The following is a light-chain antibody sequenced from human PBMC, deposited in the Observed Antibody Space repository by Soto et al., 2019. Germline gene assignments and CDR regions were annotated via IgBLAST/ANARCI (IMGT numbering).Light chain of an antibody. V-gene: IGKV3-20*01. Sequence: EILLTQSPGTLSLSPGDRATLSCRASQSVTNNYLAWYQQKPGQAPRLLIYGASSRATGIPDRFTGSGSGTDVTLTISRLEPEDFAVYYCQQYSSAPRTFGQGTKLEIK. CDR1: QSVTNNY. CDR3: QQYSSAPRT. CDR2: GAS. J-gene: IGKJ2*02.